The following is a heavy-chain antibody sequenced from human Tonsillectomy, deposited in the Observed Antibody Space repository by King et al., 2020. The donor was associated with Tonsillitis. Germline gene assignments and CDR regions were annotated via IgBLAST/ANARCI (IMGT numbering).Heavy chain of an antibody. CDR3: ARSEYSSSSYGMDV. V-gene: IGHV3-21*01. J-gene: IGHJ6*02. CDR1: GFTFISYS. Sequence: VQLVESGGGLVKPGGSLRLSCVASGFTFISYSMNWVRQAPGKGLEWVSSIISSSSYIYYADSVKGRCTTSRDNAKNSLYLQMNSLRAEDTAVYFCARSEYSSSSYGMDVWGQGTTVTVSS. D-gene: IGHD6-6*01. CDR2: IISSSSYI.